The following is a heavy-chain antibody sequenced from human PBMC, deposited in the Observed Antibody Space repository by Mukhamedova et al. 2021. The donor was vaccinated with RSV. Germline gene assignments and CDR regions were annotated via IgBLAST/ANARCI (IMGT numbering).Heavy chain of an antibody. V-gene: IGHV1-24*01. Sequence: MGGFDLEDGETIYAQKFQGRVTMTEDTSTDTAYMELSSLRSEDTAVYYCASSYNWNYGWFDPWGQGTLVTVSS. J-gene: IGHJ5*02. D-gene: IGHD1-7*01. CDR3: ASSYNWNYGWFDP. CDR2: FDLEDGET.